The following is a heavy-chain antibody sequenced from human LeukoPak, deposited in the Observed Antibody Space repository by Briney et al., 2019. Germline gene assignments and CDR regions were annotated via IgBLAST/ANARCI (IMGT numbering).Heavy chain of an antibody. J-gene: IGHJ6*02. CDR3: ARVTHCSSTSCYYYYYYGMDV. CDR2: IYYSGST. V-gene: IGHV4-30-4*01. D-gene: IGHD2-2*01. CDR1: GGSISSGDYY. Sequence: PSHTLSLTCTVSGGSISSGDYYWSWIRKPPGKGLEWIGYIYYSGSTYYNPSLKSRVTISVDTSKNQFSLKLSSVTAADTAVYYCARVTHCSSTSCYYYYYYGMDVWGQGTTVTVSS.